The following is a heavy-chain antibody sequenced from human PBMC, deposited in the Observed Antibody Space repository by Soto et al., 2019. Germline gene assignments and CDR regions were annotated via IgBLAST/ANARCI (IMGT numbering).Heavy chain of an antibody. V-gene: IGHV1-18*01. J-gene: IGHJ3*02. CDR1: GYTFTSYG. D-gene: IGHD6-13*01. Sequence: GASVKVSCKASGYTFTSYGISWVRQAPGQGLEWMGWISAYNGNTNYAQKLQGRVTMTTDTSTSTAYMELRSLRSDDTAVYYCARDEFLSKLVPPCDDAFDIWGQGTMVTVSS. CDR3: ARDEFLSKLVPPCDDAFDI. CDR2: ISAYNGNT.